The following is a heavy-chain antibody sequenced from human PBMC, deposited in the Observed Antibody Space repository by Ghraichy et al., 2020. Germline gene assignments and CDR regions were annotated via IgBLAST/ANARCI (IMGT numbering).Heavy chain of an antibody. CDR1: GVSMSSHY. CDR3: VRGNGWYDP. J-gene: IGHJ5*02. V-gene: IGHV4-4*07. D-gene: IGHD2-8*01. Sequence: SETLSLTCTVSGVSMSSHYWSWVRQPAGKGLEWIVYIYTSGITNYNPSLKSRVSMSVDTSKKQFSLNLTSVTAADTALYYCVRGNGWYDPWGQGTLVTVSS. CDR2: IYTSGIT.